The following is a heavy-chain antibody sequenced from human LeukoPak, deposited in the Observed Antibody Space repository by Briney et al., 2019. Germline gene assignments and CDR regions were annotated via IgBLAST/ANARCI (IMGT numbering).Heavy chain of an antibody. CDR1: GGTFSSYA. CDR3: ARDYSSSWYFDP. J-gene: IGHJ4*02. Sequence: ASVEVSCEASGGTFSSYAISWVRQAPGQGLEWMGGIIPIFGTANYAQKFQGRVTITADKSTSTAYMELSSLRSEDTAVYYCARDYSSSWYFDPWGQGTLVTVSS. D-gene: IGHD6-13*01. V-gene: IGHV1-69*06. CDR2: IIPIFGTA.